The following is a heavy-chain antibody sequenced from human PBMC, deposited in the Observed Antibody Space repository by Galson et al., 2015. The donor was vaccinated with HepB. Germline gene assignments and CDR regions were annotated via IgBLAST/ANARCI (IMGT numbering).Heavy chain of an antibody. Sequence: SLRLSCAASGFTFSSSAMHWVRQAPGKGLEWVGVTSYDGSKKYYADSLQGRFTISRDNSKNTLYLQVNNLRAEDTAVYYCATERWQWPPDYWGQGTLVTVSS. CDR1: GFTFSSSA. J-gene: IGHJ4*02. CDR2: TSYDGSKK. V-gene: IGHV3-30*04. CDR3: ATERWQWPPDY. D-gene: IGHD6-19*01.